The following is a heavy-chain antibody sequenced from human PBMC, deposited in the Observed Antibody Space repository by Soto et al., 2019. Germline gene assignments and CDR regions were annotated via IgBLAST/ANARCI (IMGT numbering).Heavy chain of an antibody. CDR2: ISGSGGST. D-gene: IGHD1-26*01. CDR1: GFTFSNAW. J-gene: IGHJ6*02. Sequence: PGGSLRLSCAASGFTFSNAWMNWVRQAPGKGLEWVSAISGSGGSTYYADSVKGRFTISRDNAKNSLYLQMNSLRAEDTAVFYCARTPPHFTDKWEYYYYGMDVWGQGTTVTVSS. CDR3: ARTPPHFTDKWEYYYYGMDV. V-gene: IGHV3-21*01.